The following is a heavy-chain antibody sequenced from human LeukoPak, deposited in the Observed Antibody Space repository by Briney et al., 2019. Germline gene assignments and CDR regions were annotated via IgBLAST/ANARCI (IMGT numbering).Heavy chain of an antibody. CDR1: GYTVTELS. CDR3: ATEGGYSGSYYFDY. D-gene: IGHD1-26*01. V-gene: IGHV1-24*01. J-gene: IGHJ4*02. CDR2: FDPEDGET. Sequence: ASVKVSCKVSGYTVTELSMHWVRQAPGKGLEWMGGFDPEDGETIYAQKFQGRVTMTEDTSTDTAYMELSSLRSEDTAVYYCATEGGYSGSYYFDYWGQGTLVTVSS.